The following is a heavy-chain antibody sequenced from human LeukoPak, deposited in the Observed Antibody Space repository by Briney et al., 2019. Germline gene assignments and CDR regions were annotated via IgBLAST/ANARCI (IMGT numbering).Heavy chain of an antibody. CDR3: ARDSYSSSSYDY. D-gene: IGHD6-6*01. Sequence: PSETLSLTCTVSGGSISSSSYYWGWIRQPPGKGLEWIGSIYYSGSTYYNPSLKSRVTISVDTSKNQFSLKLSSVTAADTAVYYCARDSYSSSSYDYWGQGTLVTVSS. CDR1: GGSISSSSYY. V-gene: IGHV4-39*07. CDR2: IYYSGST. J-gene: IGHJ4*02.